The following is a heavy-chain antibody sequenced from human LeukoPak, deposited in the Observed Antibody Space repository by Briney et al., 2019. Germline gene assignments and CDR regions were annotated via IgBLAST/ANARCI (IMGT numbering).Heavy chain of an antibody. CDR3: ARDQHSIAAAPDY. J-gene: IGHJ4*02. CDR2: IKQEGSEK. CDR1: GFTFSSDW. V-gene: IGHV3-7*01. D-gene: IGHD6-25*01. Sequence: PGGSLRLSCAAAGFTFSSDWMSWVRPAPGKGREWVGNIKQEGSEKYYVDSVKGRFTISRDNAKNSLYLQMNSLRAEDTPVYCCARDQHSIAAAPDYWGQGTLVTVSS.